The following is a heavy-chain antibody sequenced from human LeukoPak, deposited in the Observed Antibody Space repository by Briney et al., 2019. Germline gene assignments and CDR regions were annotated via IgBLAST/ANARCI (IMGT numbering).Heavy chain of an antibody. CDR2: ISYSGTT. J-gene: IGHJ3*02. V-gene: IGHV4-31*03. CDR1: GGPINSGGHY. CDR3: ARYPYSSSSANDAFDI. Sequence: PLQTLSLTCTVSGGPINSGGHYWSWIRQHPGKGLEWIGYISYSGTTYYNPSLKSRVTLSLDTSKNHFSLKLSSVTAADTAVYYCARYPYSSSSANDAFDIWGQGTMVIVSS. D-gene: IGHD6-6*01.